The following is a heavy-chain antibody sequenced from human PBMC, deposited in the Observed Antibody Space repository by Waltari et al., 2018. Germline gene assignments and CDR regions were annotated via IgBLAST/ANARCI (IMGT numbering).Heavy chain of an antibody. CDR1: GYTFTGYY. Sequence: QVQLVQSGAEVKKPGASVKVSCKASGYTFTGYYMHWVRQAPGQGLEWMGRINPNSGGTNDAQKFKGRVTMTRDTSISTAYMELSRLRSDDTAVYYCARRIVPTGYSGYVWYFDYWGQGTLVTVSS. D-gene: IGHD5-12*01. CDR3: ARRIVPTGYSGYVWYFDY. J-gene: IGHJ4*02. CDR2: INPNSGGT. V-gene: IGHV1-2*06.